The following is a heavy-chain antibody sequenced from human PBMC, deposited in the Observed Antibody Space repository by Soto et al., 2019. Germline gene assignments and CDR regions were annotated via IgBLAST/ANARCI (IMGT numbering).Heavy chain of an antibody. CDR1: GFTFSSYS. Sequence: GWSLRLSCAYSGFTFSSYSMNWVRQAPGKGLEWVSSISSSSSYIYYADSVKGRFTISRDNAKNSLYLQMNSLRAEDTAVYYCARVVGYDFWSGRNYYYMDVWGKGTTVTVSS. D-gene: IGHD3-3*01. CDR2: ISSSSSYI. V-gene: IGHV3-21*01. J-gene: IGHJ6*03. CDR3: ARVVGYDFWSGRNYYYMDV.